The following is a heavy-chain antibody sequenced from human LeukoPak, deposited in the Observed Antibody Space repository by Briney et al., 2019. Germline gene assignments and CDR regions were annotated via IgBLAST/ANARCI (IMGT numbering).Heavy chain of an antibody. CDR3: AKLPTVTSIFDY. V-gene: IGHV3-23*01. CDR1: GITFSSYA. J-gene: IGHJ4*02. CDR2: ISGSGYST. Sequence: GGSLRLSCAASGITFSSYAMSWVRQAPGKGLEWVSAISGSGYSTYYADSVKGRFTISRDNSKNTLYLQMNSLRAEDTAVYYCAKLPTVTSIFDYWGQGTLVTVSS. D-gene: IGHD4-17*01.